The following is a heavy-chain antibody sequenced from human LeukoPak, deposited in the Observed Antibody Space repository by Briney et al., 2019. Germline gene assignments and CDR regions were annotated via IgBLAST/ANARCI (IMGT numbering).Heavy chain of an antibody. J-gene: IGHJ2*01. V-gene: IGHV5-51*01. CDR3: ARHVHWTFDL. D-gene: IGHD6-6*01. CDR2: IYPGDSDT. Sequence: GESLKISCKGSGYRFTDYWIGWVRQMPGKGLEWMGIIYPGDSDTTYSPSFHGQVIISVDMSLSTAYLQWTSLKASDSAMYFCARHVHWTFDLWGRGTLVTVSS. CDR1: GYRFTDYW.